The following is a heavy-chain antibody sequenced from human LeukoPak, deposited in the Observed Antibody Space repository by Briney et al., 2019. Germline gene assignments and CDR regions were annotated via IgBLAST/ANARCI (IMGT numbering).Heavy chain of an antibody. CDR1: GLTVSSNY. J-gene: IGHJ4*02. V-gene: IGHV3-53*01. CDR3: ANCDTTGFYFDQ. D-gene: IGHD3-22*01. Sequence: GGSLRLSCSASGLTVSSNYMSWVRQAPGKGLEWVSLLYSGGTTYYADSVRGRFAISRDNSKNTLYLQMFSLRAEDTAMYYCANCDTTGFYFDQWGQRTLATVSS. CDR2: LYSGGTT.